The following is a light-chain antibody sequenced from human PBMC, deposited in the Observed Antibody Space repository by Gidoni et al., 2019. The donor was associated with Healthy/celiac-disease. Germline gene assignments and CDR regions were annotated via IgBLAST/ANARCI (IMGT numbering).Light chain of an antibody. V-gene: IGLV2-23*02. CDR3: CSYAGSSTFLWV. J-gene: IGLJ2*01. CDR1: SSDVGSYNL. CDR2: EVS. Sequence: QSALTQPASVSESPGQSITISCTGTSSDVGSYNLVSWYQQHPGKAPKLMIYEVSKRPSGVSNRFSGSKSGNTASLTISGLQAEDEADYYCCSYAGSSTFLWVFGGGTKLTVL.